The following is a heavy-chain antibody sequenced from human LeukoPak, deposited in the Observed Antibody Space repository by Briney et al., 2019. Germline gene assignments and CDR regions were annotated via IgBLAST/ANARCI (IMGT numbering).Heavy chain of an antibody. CDR1: GGSISSYY. CDR3: ASSSWYLRRYFDL. Sequence: PSETLSLTCTVSGGSISSYYWSWIRQPPGKGLEWIGHIYYSGSTNYNPSLKSRVTISVDTSKNQFSLKLSSVTAADTAVYYCASSSWYLRRYFDLWGRGTLVTVSS. D-gene: IGHD6-13*01. J-gene: IGHJ2*01. CDR2: IYYSGST. V-gene: IGHV4-59*01.